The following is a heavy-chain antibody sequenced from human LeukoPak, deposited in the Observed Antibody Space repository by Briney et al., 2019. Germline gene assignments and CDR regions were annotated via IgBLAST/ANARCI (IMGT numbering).Heavy chain of an antibody. CDR3: ARDQDCSSTSCYERIFDY. J-gene: IGHJ4*02. CDR1: GYTFTSYY. V-gene: IGHV1-46*01. CDR2: INPSGGST. D-gene: IGHD2-2*01. Sequence: AAVKVSCKASGYTFTSYYMHWVRQAPGHGLEWMGIINPSGGSTSYAQKFEGRVTMTRDMSTSTVYMELSSLRSEDTAVYYCARDQDCSSTSCYERIFDYWGQGTLVTVSS.